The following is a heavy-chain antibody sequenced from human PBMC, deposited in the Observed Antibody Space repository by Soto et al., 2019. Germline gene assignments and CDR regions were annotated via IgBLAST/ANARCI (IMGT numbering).Heavy chain of an antibody. J-gene: IGHJ4*02. CDR2: IYYSGST. CDR1: GGSISSSSSY. CDR3: ARFTTIDFDY. V-gene: IGHV4-39*07. Sequence: SETLSLTCTVSGGSISSSSSYWGWIRQPPGKGLEWIGYIYYSGSTNYNPSLKSRVTISVDTSKNQFSLKLSSVTAADTAVYYCARFTTIDFDYWGQGTLVTVSS.